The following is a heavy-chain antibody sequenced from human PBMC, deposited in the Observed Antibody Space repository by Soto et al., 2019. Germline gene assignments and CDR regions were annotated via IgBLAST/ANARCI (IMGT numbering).Heavy chain of an antibody. Sequence: QVQLVQSGAEVKKPGSSVKVSCKASGGTFSSYTISWVRQAPGQGLEWMGRIIPILGIANYAQKFQGRVTITADKSTSTAYVELSSLRSEDTAVYYCARDGRRGDLDVWGQGTTVTVSS. CDR2: IIPILGIA. D-gene: IGHD3-10*01. CDR3: ARDGRRGDLDV. J-gene: IGHJ6*02. V-gene: IGHV1-69*08. CDR1: GGTFSSYT.